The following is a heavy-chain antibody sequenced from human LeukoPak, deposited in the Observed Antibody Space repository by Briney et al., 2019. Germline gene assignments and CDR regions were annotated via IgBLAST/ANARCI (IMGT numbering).Heavy chain of an antibody. CDR2: ISDDGDT. V-gene: IGHV3-23*01. CDR3: TKDWSADY. J-gene: IGHJ4*02. CDR1: GFTFSSYE. Sequence: PGGSLRLSCAASGFTFSSYEMNWVRQAPGKGLEWVSAISDDGDTKYAGSVKGRFTISRDNSKNTLYLQMNNLRAEDTAIYYCTKDWSADYWGQGTLVTVSS.